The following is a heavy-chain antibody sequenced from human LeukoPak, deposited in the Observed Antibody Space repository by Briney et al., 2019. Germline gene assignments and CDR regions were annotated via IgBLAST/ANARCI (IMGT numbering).Heavy chain of an antibody. J-gene: IGHJ3*02. CDR1: GFTVSSNY. Sequence: GGSLRLSCAASGFTVSSNYMSWVRQAPGKGLEWVSVIYSGGSTYYADSVKGRFTISRDNSKNSLYLQMNSLRVEDTAVYYCVRDLHYAFDIWGQGTTVTVSS. V-gene: IGHV3-66*01. CDR3: VRDLHYAFDI. CDR2: IYSGGST. D-gene: IGHD3-10*01.